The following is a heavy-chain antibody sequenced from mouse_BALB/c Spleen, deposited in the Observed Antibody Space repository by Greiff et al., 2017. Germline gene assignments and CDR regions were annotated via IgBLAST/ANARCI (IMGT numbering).Heavy chain of an antibody. CDR1: GYTFTSYW. J-gene: IGHJ4*01. CDR3: ARGYPYAMDY. D-gene: IGHD1-2*01. CDR2: INPSNGRI. V-gene: IGHV1S81*02. Sequence: QVQLKQPGAELVKPGASVKLSCKASGYTFTSYWMHWVKQRPGQGLEWIGEINPSNGRINYNEKFKSKATLTVDKSSNTASMQLSSLTSEDSAVYYCARGYPYAMDYWGQGTSVTVSS.